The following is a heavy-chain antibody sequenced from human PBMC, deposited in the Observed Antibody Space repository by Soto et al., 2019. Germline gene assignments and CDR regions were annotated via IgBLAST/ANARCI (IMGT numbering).Heavy chain of an antibody. J-gene: IGHJ6*02. CDR2: VRTSGSSI. Sequence: ELQLVESGGGLVKPGGSLRLSCAASGFSFGSYTMNWVRKAPGKGLEWVSAVRTSGSSIYSADSLKGRFTISRDNAKDSLYLQMNSLRVEDTAVYYCARGEYGMDVWGQGTTVTVSS. CDR1: GFSFGSYT. V-gene: IGHV3-21*01. CDR3: ARGEYGMDV.